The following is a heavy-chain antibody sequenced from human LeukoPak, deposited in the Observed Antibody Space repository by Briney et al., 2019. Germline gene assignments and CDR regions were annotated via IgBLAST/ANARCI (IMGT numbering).Heavy chain of an antibody. Sequence: ASVKVSCKASGYTFTGYYMRWVRQAPGQGLEWMGWINPNSGGTNYAQKFQGRVTMTRDTSISTAYMELSRLRSDDTAVYYCARDWPRGYSYAQTDYWGQGTLVTVSS. J-gene: IGHJ4*02. CDR1: GYTFTGYY. D-gene: IGHD5-18*01. V-gene: IGHV1-2*02. CDR2: INPNSGGT. CDR3: ARDWPRGYSYAQTDY.